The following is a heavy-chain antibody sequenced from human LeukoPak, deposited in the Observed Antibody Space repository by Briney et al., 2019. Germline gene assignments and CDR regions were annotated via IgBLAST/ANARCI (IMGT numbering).Heavy chain of an antibody. CDR1: GYSISSGYY. D-gene: IGHD3-3*01. CDR2: IYHSGST. V-gene: IGHV4-38-2*01. CDR3: ARSLDDFWSGYYPIDY. J-gene: IGHJ4*02. Sequence: PSETLSLTCAVPGYSISSGYYWGWIRQPPWKGLEWIGSIYHSGSTYYNPSLKSRVTISVDTSKNQFSLKLSSVTAADTAVYYCARSLDDFWSGYYPIDYWGQGTLVTVSS.